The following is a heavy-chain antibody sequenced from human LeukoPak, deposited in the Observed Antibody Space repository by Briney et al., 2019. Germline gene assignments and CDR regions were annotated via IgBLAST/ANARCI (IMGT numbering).Heavy chain of an antibody. Sequence: PGGSLRLSCAASGSTFDDYAMHWVRQAPGKGLEWVSGISWNSGSIGYADSVKGRFTISRDNAKNSLYLQMNSLRAEDTALYYCAKDPDGGFGGYFDYWGQGTLVTVSS. J-gene: IGHJ4*02. CDR1: GSTFDDYA. V-gene: IGHV3-9*01. CDR2: ISWNSGSI. D-gene: IGHD3-10*01. CDR3: AKDPDGGFGGYFDY.